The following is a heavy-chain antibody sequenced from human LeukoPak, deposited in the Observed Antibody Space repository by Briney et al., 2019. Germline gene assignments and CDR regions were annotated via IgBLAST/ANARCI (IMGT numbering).Heavy chain of an antibody. V-gene: IGHV4-4*07. D-gene: IGHD5/OR15-5a*01. CDR1: GGSISSYY. CDR2: VFTGGNT. J-gene: IGHJ6*03. CDR3: ARGVSTIFNPYSYYMDV. Sequence: SETLSLTCTLSGGSISSYYWSWIRQPAGKGLEWVGRVFTGGNTYYSPSLKSRVTMSLDTSKNQVSLNLSSVTAADTAVYYCARGVSTIFNPYSYYMDVWGKGTTVTVSS.